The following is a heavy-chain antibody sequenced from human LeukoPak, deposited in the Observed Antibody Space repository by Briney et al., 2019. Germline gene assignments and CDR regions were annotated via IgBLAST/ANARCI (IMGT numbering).Heavy chain of an antibody. CDR1: GGSISSYY. V-gene: IGHV4-59*01. CDR2: IYYSGST. CDR3: ARYCTNGVCYVLSGGWFDP. Sequence: SETLSLTCTVSGGSISSYYWSWIRQPPGKGLEWIGYIYYSGSTNYNPSLKSRVTISVDTSKNQFSLKLSSVTAADTAVYYCARYCTNGVCYVLSGGWFDPWGQGTLVTVSS. J-gene: IGHJ5*02. D-gene: IGHD2-8*01.